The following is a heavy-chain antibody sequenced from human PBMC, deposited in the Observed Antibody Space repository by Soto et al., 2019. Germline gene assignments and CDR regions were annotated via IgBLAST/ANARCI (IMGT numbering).Heavy chain of an antibody. V-gene: IGHV3-21*01. CDR3: ARGSITMIVVDY. Sequence: EVQLVESGGGLVKPGGSLRLSCAASGFTFSSYSMNWVRQAPGKGLEWVSSISSSSSYIYYADSVKGRFTISRDNAKNSLYLQMNSLRAEDTAVYYCARGSITMIVVDYWGQGTLVTVSS. CDR2: ISSSSSYI. D-gene: IGHD3-22*01. CDR1: GFTFSSYS. J-gene: IGHJ4*02.